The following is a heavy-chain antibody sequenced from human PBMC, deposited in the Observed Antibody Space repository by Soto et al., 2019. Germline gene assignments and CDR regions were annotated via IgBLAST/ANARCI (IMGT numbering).Heavy chain of an antibody. J-gene: IGHJ6*02. D-gene: IGHD2-15*01. V-gene: IGHV1-46*01. Sequence: ASVKVSCKASGYTLTSLFIHWVRQAPGQGLEWMGIINPSGGSTNYPQKFQGRVTMTRDTSTSTVFMELNSLRSEDTAVYYCARDGSYSDHYGMDVWGQGTPVTVSS. CDR2: INPSGGST. CDR3: ARDGSYSDHYGMDV. CDR1: GYTLTSLF.